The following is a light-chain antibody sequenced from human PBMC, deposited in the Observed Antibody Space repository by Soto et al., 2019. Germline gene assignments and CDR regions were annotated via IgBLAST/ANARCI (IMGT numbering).Light chain of an antibody. CDR2: AAS. V-gene: IGKV1-9*01. J-gene: IGKJ4*01. CDR1: QDISSY. Sequence: IQLTQSPSSLSASVGDRVTITCGASQDISSYLGWYQQKPGKAPKLLIYAASTLQSGVPSRFSGSGSGTDFTLTINSLQPEDFATYFCQQLNNYPSTFGGGTKVDIK. CDR3: QQLNNYPST.